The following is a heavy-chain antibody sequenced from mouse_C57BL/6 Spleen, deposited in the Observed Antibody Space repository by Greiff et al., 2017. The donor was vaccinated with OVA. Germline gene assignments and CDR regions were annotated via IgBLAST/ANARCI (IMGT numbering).Heavy chain of an antibody. V-gene: IGHV5-12*01. CDR3: ARQPFYYGSSYGAAMDY. CDR2: ISNGGGST. J-gene: IGHJ4*01. D-gene: IGHD1-1*01. CDR1: GFTFSDYY. Sequence: DVMLVESGGGLVQPGGSLKLSCAASGFTFSDYYMYWVRQTPEKRLEWVAYISNGGGSTYYPDTVKGRFTISRDNAKNTLYLQISRLKSEDTAMYYCARQPFYYGSSYGAAMDYWGQGTSVTVSS.